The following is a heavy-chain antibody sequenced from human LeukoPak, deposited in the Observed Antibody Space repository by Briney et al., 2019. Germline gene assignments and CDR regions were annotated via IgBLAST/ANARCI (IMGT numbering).Heavy chain of an antibody. J-gene: IGHJ3*02. V-gene: IGHV3-NL1*01. Sequence: GRSLRLSCAASGFTFSSYGMHWVRQAPGKGLEWVSVIYSGGSTYYADSVKGRFTISRDNSKNTLYLQMNSLRAEDTAVYYCASRGCSSTSCYFGAFDIWGQGTMVTVSS. CDR1: GFTFSSYG. CDR2: IYSGGST. D-gene: IGHD2-2*01. CDR3: ASRGCSSTSCYFGAFDI.